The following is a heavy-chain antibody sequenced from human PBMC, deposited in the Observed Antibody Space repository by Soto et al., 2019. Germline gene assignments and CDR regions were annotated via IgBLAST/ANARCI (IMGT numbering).Heavy chain of an antibody. D-gene: IGHD2-2*01. V-gene: IGHV3-23*01. CDR2: ISGGGGTR. J-gene: IGHJ6*02. CDR1: GLTFSRYA. CDR3: AKDPYPVVVVPAANGMDV. Sequence: EVQLLESGGGLIQPGGSLRLSCAASGLTFSRYAMNWVRQAPGKGLEWVSVISGGGGTRYYADSVKGRFTISRDNSKGILYLQMNSLRADDTAVYYCAKDPYPVVVVPAANGMDVWGQGTTVTVSS.